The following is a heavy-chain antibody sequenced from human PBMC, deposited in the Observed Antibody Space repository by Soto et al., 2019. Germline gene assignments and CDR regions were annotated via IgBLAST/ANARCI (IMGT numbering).Heavy chain of an antibody. CDR2: ISHDGSNK. CDR3: ARGDREDIAVVIGVRPGEYGVDV. CDR1: GFTFRSYA. V-gene: IGHV3-30-3*01. Sequence: LRISCAASGFTFRSYAMHWVRQAPGKGLECVAVISHDGSNKFYRDYVKGRFTISRDNSKNTLYLQINSLRYEDTAVYYCARGDREDIAVVIGVRPGEYGVDVWGQGTTVTVSS. D-gene: IGHD2-15*01. J-gene: IGHJ6*02.